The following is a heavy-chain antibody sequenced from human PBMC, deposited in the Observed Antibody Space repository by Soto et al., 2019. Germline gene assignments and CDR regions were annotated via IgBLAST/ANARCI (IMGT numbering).Heavy chain of an antibody. V-gene: IGHV1-69*13. CDR2: IIPIFGTA. D-gene: IGHD1-7*01. J-gene: IGHJ5*02. Sequence: SVKVSCKDSGGTFSSYAISWVRQAPGQGLEWMGGIIPIFGTANYAQKFQGRVTITADESTSTAYMELSSLRSEDTAVYYCAISWRTGTMVNLFYPSAQGSLDTGSS. CDR3: AISWRTGTMVNLFYP. CDR1: GGTFSSYA.